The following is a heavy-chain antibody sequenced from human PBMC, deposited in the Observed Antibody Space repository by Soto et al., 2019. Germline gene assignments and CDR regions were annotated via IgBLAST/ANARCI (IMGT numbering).Heavy chain of an antibody. V-gene: IGHV1-18*01. D-gene: IGHD3-3*01. CDR2: ISAYNGNT. J-gene: IGHJ3*02. Sequence: QVQLVQSGAEVKKPGASVKVSCKASGYTFTSYGISWVRQAPGQGLEWMGWISAYNGNTNYAQKLQGRVTMTTDTSTSTAYRERGSVRSDDTAVYYCAREAVHTIFGVVIIGDAFDIWGQGTMVTVSS. CDR3: AREAVHTIFGVVIIGDAFDI. CDR1: GYTFTSYG.